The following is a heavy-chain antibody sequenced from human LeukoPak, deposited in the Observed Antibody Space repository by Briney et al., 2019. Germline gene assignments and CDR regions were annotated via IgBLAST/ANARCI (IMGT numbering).Heavy chain of an antibody. V-gene: IGHV4-59*08. CDR1: GGSISSYY. J-gene: IGHJ4*02. CDR3: ARQNYGSAPLRY. CDR2: IYYTGST. Sequence: SETLSLTCSVSGGSISSYYWSWIRQPPGKGLEWIGYIYYTGSTNYNPSLKSRVTISVDTSKNQFSLRLSSVTAADTAVYFCARQNYGSAPLRYWGQGTLVTVSS. D-gene: IGHD3-10*01.